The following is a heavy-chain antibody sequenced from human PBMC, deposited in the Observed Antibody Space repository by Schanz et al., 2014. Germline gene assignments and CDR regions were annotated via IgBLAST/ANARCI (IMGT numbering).Heavy chain of an antibody. CDR1: GGSINNYF. CDR2: IYSNGIS. J-gene: IGHJ4*02. Sequence: QLQLQESGPGLVKPSETLSLTCSVSGGSINNYFWTWIRQPAGKGLEWIGRIYSNGISHYNPSLESRVTMSVDTSKNKFSLNLTPVTPADTAIYYCVRVKGEHSGHDYIVYWGQGIQVTVSP. V-gene: IGHV4-4*07. CDR3: VRVKGEHSGHDYIVY. D-gene: IGHD5-12*01.